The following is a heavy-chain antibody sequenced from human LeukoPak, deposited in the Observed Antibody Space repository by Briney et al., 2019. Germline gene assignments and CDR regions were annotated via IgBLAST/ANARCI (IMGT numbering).Heavy chain of an antibody. Sequence: GGSLRLSCAASGFTFSSYAMSWVRQAPGKGLEWVSAISGSGGSTYYADSVKGRFTISRDNSKNTLYLQMNSLRAEDTAVYYCAKDDSSTSEDRQEIGLFDYWGQGTLVSVSS. J-gene: IGHJ4*02. CDR3: AKDDSSTSEDRQEIGLFDY. CDR1: GFTFSSYA. CDR2: ISGSGGST. V-gene: IGHV3-23*01. D-gene: IGHD6-6*01.